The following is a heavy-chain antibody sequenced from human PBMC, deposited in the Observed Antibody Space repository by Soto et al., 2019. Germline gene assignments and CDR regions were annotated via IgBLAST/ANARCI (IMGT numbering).Heavy chain of an antibody. CDR1: GGSFSGYY. V-gene: IGHV4-34*01. D-gene: IGHD3-3*01. Sequence: PSETLSLTCAVYGGSFSGYYWSWIRQPPGKGLEWIGEINHSGSTNYNPSLKSRVTISIDTSKNQVSLTLSSVTAADTAVYYCARGEPRFMEWLLLSEYFDPWGQGTLVTVSS. J-gene: IGHJ5*02. CDR3: ARGEPRFMEWLLLSEYFDP. CDR2: INHSGST.